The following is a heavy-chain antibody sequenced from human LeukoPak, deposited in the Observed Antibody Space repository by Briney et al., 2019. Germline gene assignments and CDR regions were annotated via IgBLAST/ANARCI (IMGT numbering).Heavy chain of an antibody. CDR1: GGSFSGYY. Sequence: SETLSLTCAVYGGSFSGYYWSWIRQPPGKGLEWIGEINHSGSTNYNPSLKSRVTISVDTSKNQFSLKLSSVTAADTAVYYCARAVEWLGAFDIWGQGTMVTVSS. CDR2: INHSGST. D-gene: IGHD3-3*01. V-gene: IGHV4-34*01. J-gene: IGHJ3*02. CDR3: ARAVEWLGAFDI.